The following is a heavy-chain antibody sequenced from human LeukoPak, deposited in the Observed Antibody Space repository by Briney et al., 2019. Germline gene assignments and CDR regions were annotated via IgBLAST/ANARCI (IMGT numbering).Heavy chain of an antibody. CDR2: ISYDGSNK. CDR3: AKDRGGWWELTDDAFGI. V-gene: IGHV3-30-3*01. CDR1: GFTFSSYA. D-gene: IGHD1-26*01. Sequence: PGGSLRLSCAASGFTFSSYAMHWVRQAPGKGLEWVAVISYDGSNKYYADSVKGRFTISRDNSKNTLYLQMNSLRAEDTAVYYCAKDRGGWWELTDDAFGIWGQGTMVTVSS. J-gene: IGHJ3*02.